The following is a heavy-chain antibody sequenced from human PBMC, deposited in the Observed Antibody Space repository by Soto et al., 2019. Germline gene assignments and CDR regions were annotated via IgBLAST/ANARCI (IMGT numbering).Heavy chain of an antibody. Sequence: QVTLKESGPVLVNPTETLTLRCTVSGLSITDSEMGVSWIRQPPGQPLEWLAHIDSSGEKSYRTSLKSRLAISKDTSKSPIVLTMTNMDPADTATYYCARRHLAVAASPWFDPWGQGIPVTVSS. D-gene: IGHD6-13*01. J-gene: IGHJ5*02. CDR2: IDSSGEK. CDR1: GLSITDSEMG. V-gene: IGHV2-26*01. CDR3: ARRHLAVAASPWFDP.